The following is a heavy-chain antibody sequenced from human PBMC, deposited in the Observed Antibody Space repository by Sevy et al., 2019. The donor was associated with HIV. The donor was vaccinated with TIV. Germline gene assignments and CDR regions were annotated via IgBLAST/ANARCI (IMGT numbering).Heavy chain of an antibody. V-gene: IGHV4-59*12. J-gene: IGHJ5*02. D-gene: IGHD6-19*01. CDR3: ARRRSPGWSCFDP. CDR1: GDSISNYY. CDR2: VYSSGST. Sequence: SETLSLTCTVSGDSISNYYWNWIRQPPGKGLEWIGYVYSSGSTIYNPSFKSRPTISVDTSKNQFSLKLSSVTAADTAVYYCARRRSPGWSCFDPWGQGTLVTVSS.